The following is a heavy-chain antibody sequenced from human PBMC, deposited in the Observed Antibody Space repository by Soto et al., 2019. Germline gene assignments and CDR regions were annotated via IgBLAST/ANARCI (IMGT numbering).Heavy chain of an antibody. Sequence: SETLSLTCTVSGGSISSYYWSWIRQPPGKGLEWIGYIHYSGSTNYNPSLKSRVTISVDTSKNQFSLKLSSVTAADTAVYYCASAYYYDSSGYYGPPDYWGQGTLVTVSS. CDR1: GGSISSYY. CDR3: ASAYYYDSSGYYGPPDY. CDR2: IHYSGST. V-gene: IGHV4-59*01. D-gene: IGHD3-22*01. J-gene: IGHJ4*02.